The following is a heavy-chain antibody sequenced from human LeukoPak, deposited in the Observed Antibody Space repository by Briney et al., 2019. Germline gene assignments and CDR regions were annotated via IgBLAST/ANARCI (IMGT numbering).Heavy chain of an antibody. CDR3: ARASRDGFNQNFDF. CDR2: IYPDDSDT. D-gene: IGHD5-24*01. Sequence: GESLKISCKGSGYSFRNYLVGWVRQMPGKGLEWMGIIYPDDSDTKYSPSFQGQVTISADKSISTAYLQWSSLKASDTAIYYCARASRDGFNQNFDFWGQGTLVTVSS. J-gene: IGHJ4*02. CDR1: GYSFRNYL. V-gene: IGHV5-51*01.